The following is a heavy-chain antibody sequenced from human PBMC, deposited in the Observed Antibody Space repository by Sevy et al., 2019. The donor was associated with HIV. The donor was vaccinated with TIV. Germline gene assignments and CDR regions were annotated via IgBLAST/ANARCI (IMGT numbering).Heavy chain of an antibody. CDR1: AFNFSIYG. CDR2: IWYDGSNK. Sequence: GGSLRLSCAASAFNFSIYGMHWVRQAPDKGLEWVAHIWYDGSNKYYADSVKGRFTISRDNSKSTLYLHMDNLRAEDTAIYYCAKQPSSFEDWGQGTLVTVSS. J-gene: IGHJ4*02. CDR3: AKQPSSFED. V-gene: IGHV3-33*03.